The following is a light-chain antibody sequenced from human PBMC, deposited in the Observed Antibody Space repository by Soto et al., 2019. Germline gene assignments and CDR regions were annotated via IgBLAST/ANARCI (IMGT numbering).Light chain of an antibody. J-gene: IGKJ1*01. CDR3: QRRSNWPPWT. V-gene: IGKV3-11*01. CDR1: QSVSSY. CDR2: DAS. Sequence: EIVLTQYPVTLSLSPGERSTRYGRASQSVSSYLAWYQQKPGQAPGLLIYDASKRATGIPTRFSGSGSRTDFTLTISSLEPEDFAVYYCQRRSNWPPWTFGQGTQVEIK.